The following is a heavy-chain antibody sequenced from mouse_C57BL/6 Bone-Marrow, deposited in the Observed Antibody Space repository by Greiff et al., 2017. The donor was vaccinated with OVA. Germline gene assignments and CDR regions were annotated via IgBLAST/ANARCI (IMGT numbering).Heavy chain of an antibody. J-gene: IGHJ2*01. CDR3: AREDITTVVATDY. D-gene: IGHD1-1*01. CDR1: GYTFTSYG. CDR2: IYPRSGNT. Sequence: QVQLKESGAELARPGASVKLSCKASGYTFTSYGISWVKQRTGQGLEWIGEIYPRSGNTYYNEKFKGKATLTADKSSSTAYMELRSLTSEDSAVYFCAREDITTVVATDYWGQGTTLTVSS. V-gene: IGHV1-81*01.